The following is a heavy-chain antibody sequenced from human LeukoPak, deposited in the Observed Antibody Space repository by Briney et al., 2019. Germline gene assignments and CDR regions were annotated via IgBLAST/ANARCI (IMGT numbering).Heavy chain of an antibody. Sequence: SETLSLTCTVSVGSISGYYWSWIRQPPGKGLEWIGYIYSSGSTTYNSSLKSRVTISVDTTKNQFSLKLSSVTAADTAVYYCARRAVAENYFDYWGQGTLVAVSS. D-gene: IGHD6-19*01. CDR1: VGSISGYY. CDR2: IYSSGST. V-gene: IGHV4-4*09. J-gene: IGHJ4*02. CDR3: ARRAVAENYFDY.